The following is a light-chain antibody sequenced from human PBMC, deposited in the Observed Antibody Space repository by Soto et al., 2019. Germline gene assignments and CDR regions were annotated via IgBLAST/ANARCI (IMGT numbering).Light chain of an antibody. CDR2: SAS. CDR1: QNLGTLY. J-gene: IGKJ1*01. V-gene: IGKV3-20*01. CDR3: QQYAGSPRT. Sequence: IVLTQSPGTLSLSPGERATLSCRASQNLGTLYLAWFQQKSGQAPRLLIYSASRRATGIPDRFTGSGSGTDFILTINRVEPEDFAVYFCQQYAGSPRTFGQGTKVDIK.